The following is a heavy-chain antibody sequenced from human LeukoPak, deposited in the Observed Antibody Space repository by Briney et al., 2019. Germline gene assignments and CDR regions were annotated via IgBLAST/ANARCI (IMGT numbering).Heavy chain of an antibody. CDR2: ISSSSSYI. Sequence: GGSLRLSCAASGFTFSSYSMNWVRQAPGKGLEWVSSISSSSSYIYYADSVKGRFTISRDNAKNSLYLQMNSLRAEDTAVYYCARDFDYYDSSGYRDYWGQGTLVTVSS. CDR3: ARDFDYYDSSGYRDY. CDR1: GFTFSSYS. V-gene: IGHV3-21*01. D-gene: IGHD3-22*01. J-gene: IGHJ4*02.